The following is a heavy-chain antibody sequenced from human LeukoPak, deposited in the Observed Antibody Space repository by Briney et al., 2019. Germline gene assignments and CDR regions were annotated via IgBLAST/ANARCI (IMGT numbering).Heavy chain of an antibody. J-gene: IGHJ6*03. Sequence: GGSLRLSCAASGFTFSNYEMNWVRQAPGKGLEWVAIIKQDGSEKYYVDSLKGRSTISRDNAQNSLFLQMNSLRAEDAAVYYCARAPSDSSGKYYYYMDVWGKGTTVTISS. CDR1: GFTFSNYE. CDR3: ARAPSDSSGKYYYYMDV. CDR2: IKQDGSEK. V-gene: IGHV3-7*01. D-gene: IGHD3-22*01.